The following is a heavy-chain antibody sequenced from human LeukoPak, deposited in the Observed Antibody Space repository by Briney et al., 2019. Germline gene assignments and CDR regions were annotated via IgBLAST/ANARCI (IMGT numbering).Heavy chain of an antibody. Sequence: QPGGSLRLSCAASGFTVSNNYMSWVRQAPGKGLEWVSVIYSSGSTYYADSVKGRFTISSDKSTNPLYLQMNSLRAEDTAVYYCASGPYYYYGMDVWGQGTTVTVSS. CDR2: IYSSGST. CDR1: GFTVSNNY. CDR3: ASGPYYYYGMDV. V-gene: IGHV3-66*01. J-gene: IGHJ6*02.